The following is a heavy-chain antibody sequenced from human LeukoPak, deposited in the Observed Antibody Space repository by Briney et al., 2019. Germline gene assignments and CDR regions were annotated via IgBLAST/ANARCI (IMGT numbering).Heavy chain of an antibody. CDR3: ARDTDDFQGLDI. V-gene: IGHV3-30*03. CDR2: ISYDGSNK. Sequence: GGSLRLSCAASGFTFSASTMNWVRQAPGKGLEWVAVISYDGSNKYYADSVKGRFTISRDNSKNTLYLQKNSLRAEDTAVYYCARDTDDFQGLDIWGQGTVVTVSS. J-gene: IGHJ3*02. CDR1: GFTFSAST. D-gene: IGHD3-3*01.